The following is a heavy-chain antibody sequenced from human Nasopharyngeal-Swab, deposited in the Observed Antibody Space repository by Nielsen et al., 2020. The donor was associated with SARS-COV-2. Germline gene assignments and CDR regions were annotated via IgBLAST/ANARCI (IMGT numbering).Heavy chain of an antibody. D-gene: IGHD6-19*01. CDR3: ARVPPIAVAGKGVDV. J-gene: IGHJ6*02. CDR2: INHSGST. Sequence: GSLRLSCAVYGGSFSGYYWSWIPQPPGKGLEWIGEINHSGSTNYNPSLKSPVTISVDTSKNQFSLQLRSVTAADTAVYYCARVPPIAVAGKGVDVWGQGTTVTVSS. V-gene: IGHV4-34*01. CDR1: GGSFSGYY.